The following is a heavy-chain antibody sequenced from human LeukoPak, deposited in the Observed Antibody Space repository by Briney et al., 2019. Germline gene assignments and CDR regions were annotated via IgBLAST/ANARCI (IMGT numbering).Heavy chain of an antibody. J-gene: IGHJ4*02. Sequence: ASVKVSCKASGYTFTSYAMHWVRQAPGQGLEWMGRINPNSGGTNYAQKFQGRVTMTRDTSISTAYMELSRLRSDDTAVYYCARPFNSGSYYPTLRYWGQGTLVTVSS. CDR2: INPNSGGT. CDR1: GYTFTSYA. D-gene: IGHD1-26*01. CDR3: ARPFNSGSYYPTLRY. V-gene: IGHV1-2*06.